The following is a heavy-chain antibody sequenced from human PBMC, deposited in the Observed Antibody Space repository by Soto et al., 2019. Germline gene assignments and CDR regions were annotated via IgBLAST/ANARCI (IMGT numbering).Heavy chain of an antibody. D-gene: IGHD3-22*01. J-gene: IGHJ6*02. CDR3: ARDRGSSGNKIYYYYGMDV. Sequence: ASVKVSCKASGYTFTSYYMHWVRQAPGQGLEWMGIINPSGGSTSYAQKFQGRVTMTRDTSTSTVYMELSSLRSEDTAVYYCARDRGSSGNKIYYYYGMDVWGQGTTVTVYS. V-gene: IGHV1-46*01. CDR1: GYTFTSYY. CDR2: INPSGGST.